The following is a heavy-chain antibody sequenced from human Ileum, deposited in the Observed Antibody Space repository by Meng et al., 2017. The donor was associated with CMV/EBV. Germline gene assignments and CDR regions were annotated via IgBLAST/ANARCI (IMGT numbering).Heavy chain of an antibody. CDR2: ISASSSYI. CDR3: ARDPYGDYYFDY. V-gene: IGHV3-21*01. Sequence: CEASGFSFNYYSMNWDRQGPGKGLEWVSFISASSSYIYYADSVKGRFTISRDNAKNSVYLQMNSLRAEDTAVYYCARDPYGDYYFDYWGQGTLVTVSS. D-gene: IGHD4-17*01. J-gene: IGHJ4*02. CDR1: GFSFNYYS.